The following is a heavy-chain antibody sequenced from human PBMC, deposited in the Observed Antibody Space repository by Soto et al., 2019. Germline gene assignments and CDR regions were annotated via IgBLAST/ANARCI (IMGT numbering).Heavy chain of an antibody. D-gene: IGHD4-17*01. CDR3: ARDVASYAYGDFYGMDV. V-gene: IGHV3-49*05. CDR2: IRSKAYGGTT. Sequence: EVQLLESGGGLVKPGRTLRLSCTASGFTLGDYTMAWFRQAPGGGLEWVSFIRSKAYGGTTEYAASVKGRFTISRDDSKSIAYLQMNRLQSEDTAVYYCARDVASYAYGDFYGMDVWGQGTTVTVSS. CDR1: GFTLGDYT. J-gene: IGHJ6*02.